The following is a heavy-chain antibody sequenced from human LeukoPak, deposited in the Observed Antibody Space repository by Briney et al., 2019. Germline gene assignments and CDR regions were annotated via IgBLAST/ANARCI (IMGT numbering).Heavy chain of an antibody. V-gene: IGHV1-18*01. CDR2: ISAYNGNT. J-gene: IGHJ6*03. CDR1: GYTFTSYG. CDR3: ARATGATTLYYYYMDV. Sequence: GASVKVSCKASGYTFTSYGISWVRQAPGQGLEWMGWISAYNGNTNYAQKLQGRVTMTTDTSTSTAYMELRSLRSDDTAVYYCARATGATTLYYYYMDVWGKGTTVTVSS. D-gene: IGHD1-26*01.